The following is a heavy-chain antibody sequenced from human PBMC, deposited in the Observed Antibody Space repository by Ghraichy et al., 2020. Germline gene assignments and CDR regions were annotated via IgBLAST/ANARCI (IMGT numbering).Heavy chain of an antibody. CDR1: GFTFSNYA. J-gene: IGHJ3*01. V-gene: IGHV3-23*01. CDR3: AKDSSSGDYVSAFHL. CDR2: FGYGRDYK. Sequence: GGSLRLSCAASGFTFSNYAMTWVRQAPGKGLEWVSSFGYGRDYKFYADSVRGRFTISRDNSKNTLYLHMNSLRAEDTAVYYCAKDSSSGDYVSAFHLWGQGTMVTVSS. D-gene: IGHD4-17*01.